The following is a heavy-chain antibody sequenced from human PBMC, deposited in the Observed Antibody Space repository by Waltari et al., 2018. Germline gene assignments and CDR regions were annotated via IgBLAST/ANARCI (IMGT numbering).Heavy chain of an antibody. CDR3: ARLSGYSGYDSPDY. CDR1: GCSIRSSSSY. Sequence: QLQLQESGPGLVKPSETLSLTCTVSGCSIRSSSSYWGWIRQPPGKGLEWIGSIYYSGGTYNNPSLKGRVTISVDTSKNQFSLKLSSVTAADTAVYYCARLSGYSGYDSPDYWGQGTLVTVSS. D-gene: IGHD5-12*01. CDR2: IYYSGGT. V-gene: IGHV4-39*01. J-gene: IGHJ4*02.